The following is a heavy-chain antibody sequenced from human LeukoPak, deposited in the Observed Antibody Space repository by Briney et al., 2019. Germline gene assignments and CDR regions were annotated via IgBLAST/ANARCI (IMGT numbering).Heavy chain of an antibody. Sequence: FYSGGTKYNPSLKSRVTISIDTSKNQFSLKLSSVTAADTAVYYCARQFNSFDYWGQGALVTVSS. V-gene: IGHV4-59*08. D-gene: IGHD5-24*01. CDR2: FYSGGT. CDR3: ARQFNSFDY. J-gene: IGHJ4*02.